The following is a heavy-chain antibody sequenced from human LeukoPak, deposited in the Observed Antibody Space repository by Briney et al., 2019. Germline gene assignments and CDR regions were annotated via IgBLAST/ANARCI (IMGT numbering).Heavy chain of an antibody. CDR1: GYSFTTYA. CDR2: INTNTGNP. J-gene: IGHJ3*02. Sequence: GASVKVSCKASGYSFTTYAMNWVRQAPGQGLEWVGWINTNTGNPTYAQGFTGRFVFSLDTSVSTAYLQINRLKAEDTGVYFCARGGGNSAWHDAFDIWGQGTTVTVSS. CDR3: ARGGGNSAWHDAFDI. V-gene: IGHV7-4-1*02. D-gene: IGHD4-23*01.